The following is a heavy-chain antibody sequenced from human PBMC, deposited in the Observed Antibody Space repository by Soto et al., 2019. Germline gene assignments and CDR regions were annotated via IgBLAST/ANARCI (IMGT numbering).Heavy chain of an antibody. CDR3: ARYNDYGDAFDI. CDR2: IYYSGST. D-gene: IGHD4-17*01. J-gene: IGHJ3*02. V-gene: IGHV4-59*01. CDR1: GGSISSYY. Sequence: PSETLSLTCTVSGGSISSYYWSWIRQPPGKGLEWIGYIYYSGSTNYNPSLKSRVTISVDTSKNQFSLKLSSVTAADTAVYYCARYNDYGDAFDIWGQGTIVTVSS.